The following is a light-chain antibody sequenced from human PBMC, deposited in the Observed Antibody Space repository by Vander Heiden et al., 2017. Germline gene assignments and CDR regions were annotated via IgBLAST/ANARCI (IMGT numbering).Light chain of an antibody. CDR1: QDISNY. J-gene: IGKJ2*01. CDR3: QQLNTYQT. V-gene: IGKV1-9*01. Sequence: IQSTQSPSSLSASVGDRVTITCRASQDISNYLAWYQQKPGKAPKLLIYAASTLEGGVPSRFSGSGSGTDFTLTISRLQPADFATYYCQQLNTYQTFGQGTKLEIK. CDR2: AAS.